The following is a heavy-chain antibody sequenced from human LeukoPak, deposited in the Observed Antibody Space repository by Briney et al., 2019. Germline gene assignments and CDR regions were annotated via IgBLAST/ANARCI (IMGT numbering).Heavy chain of an antibody. CDR1: GFTFSSYS. V-gene: IGHV3-43*01. CDR3: AKDRDEGDGYNFLDY. Sequence: PGGSLRLSCAASGFTFSSYSMNWVRQAPGKGLEWVSLISWDGDSTYYADSVKGRFTISRDNSKNSLYLQMNSLKTEDTALYYCAKDRDEGDGYNFLDYWGQGTLVTVSS. J-gene: IGHJ4*02. D-gene: IGHD5-24*01. CDR2: ISWDGDST.